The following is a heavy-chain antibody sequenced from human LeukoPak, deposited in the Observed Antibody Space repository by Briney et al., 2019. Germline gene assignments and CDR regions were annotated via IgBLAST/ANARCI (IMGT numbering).Heavy chain of an antibody. CDR3: ARPYSGGRYGAFNI. CDR2: FYDSGTT. J-gene: IGHJ3*02. V-gene: IGHV4-59*08. CDR1: GDSTSSYY. D-gene: IGHD6-19*01. Sequence: TSETLSLTCTVSGDSTSSYYWRWIRQPPGKGLEWIGYFYDSGTTKYNPSLKSRVTISVDTSKNQFSLKLSSVTAADTAVYYCARPYSGGRYGAFNIWGQGTMVTVSS.